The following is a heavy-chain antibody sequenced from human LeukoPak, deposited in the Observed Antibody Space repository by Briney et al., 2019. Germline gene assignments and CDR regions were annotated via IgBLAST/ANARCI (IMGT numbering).Heavy chain of an antibody. V-gene: IGHV5-51*01. CDR1: GYSFTSYW. D-gene: IGHD2-21*02. Sequence: HGESLKISCKGSGYSFTSYWIGWVRQMPGKGLGWMGIIYPGDSDTRYSPSFQGQVTISADKSISTAYLQWSSLKASDTAMYYCAAGLAYCGGDCYSDYWGQGTLVTVSS. CDR3: AAGLAYCGGDCYSDY. CDR2: IYPGDSDT. J-gene: IGHJ4*02.